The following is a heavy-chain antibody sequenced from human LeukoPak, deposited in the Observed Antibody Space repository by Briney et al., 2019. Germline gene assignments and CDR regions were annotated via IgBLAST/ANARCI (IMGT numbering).Heavy chain of an antibody. Sequence: GGSLRLSCAASGFTFDDYAMHWVRQAPGKGLEWFSGISWNSGSIGYADSVKGRFTTSRDNAKNSLYLQMNSLRAEDTALYYCAKGRLRFLEWVDYWGQGTLVTVSS. CDR2: ISWNSGSI. CDR1: GFTFDDYA. V-gene: IGHV3-9*01. CDR3: AKGRLRFLEWVDY. D-gene: IGHD3-3*01. J-gene: IGHJ4*02.